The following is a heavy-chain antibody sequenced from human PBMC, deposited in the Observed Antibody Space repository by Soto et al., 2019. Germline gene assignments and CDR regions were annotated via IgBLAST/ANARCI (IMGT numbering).Heavy chain of an antibody. Sequence: ASVKVSCKASGYTFTAYYIHWVRQAPGQGPEWMAWINPDSGATYSAPRFQGRVTVTSDTSINTSSMELSSLRSDDTAVYYCARVKYGNLRPPTSLFDPWGQGTLVTVSS. CDR1: GYTFTAYY. J-gene: IGHJ5*02. CDR2: INPDSGAT. CDR3: ARVKYGNLRPPTSLFDP. D-gene: IGHD3-10*01. V-gene: IGHV1-2*02.